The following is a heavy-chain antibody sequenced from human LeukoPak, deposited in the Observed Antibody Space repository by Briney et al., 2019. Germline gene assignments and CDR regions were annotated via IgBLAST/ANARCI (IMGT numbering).Heavy chain of an antibody. CDR1: GYTFTSYG. Sequence: ASVKVSCKASGYTFTSYGISWVRQAPGQGLGWMGWISAYNGYTNYAQKFQFRVTMTTDTSTSTAYMELRSLTSDDTAVYYCARDKAVTTELTQYFQHWGQGTLVTVSS. J-gene: IGHJ1*01. V-gene: IGHV1-18*01. CDR3: ARDKAVTTELTQYFQH. CDR2: ISAYNGYT. D-gene: IGHD4-11*01.